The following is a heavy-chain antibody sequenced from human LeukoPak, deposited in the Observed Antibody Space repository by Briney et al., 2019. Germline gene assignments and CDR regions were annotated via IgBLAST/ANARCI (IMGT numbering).Heavy chain of an antibody. J-gene: IGHJ3*02. CDR2: INHSGST. CDR3: ARTYYYDSSGYYSSVVDAFDI. Sequence: PSETLSLTCAVYGGSFSGYYWSWIRQPPGKGLEWIGEINHSGSTNYNPSLKSRVTISVDTSKNQFSLKLSSVTAADTAVYYCARTYYYDSSGYYSSVVDAFDIWGQGTMVTVSS. D-gene: IGHD3-22*01. CDR1: GGSFSGYY. V-gene: IGHV4-34*01.